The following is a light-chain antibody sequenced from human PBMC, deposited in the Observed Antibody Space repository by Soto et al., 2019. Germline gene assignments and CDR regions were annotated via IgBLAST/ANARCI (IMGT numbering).Light chain of an antibody. CDR1: QSISSY. Sequence: DIQMTQSPSSLSASVGDSVTITCRASQSISSYLNWYQQKAGKAPKLLIYAASSLQSGVPSRFSGSGSETDFTLTISSLQPEDFATYYCQQTSNTIPWAFGQGTKVEIK. CDR3: QQTSNTIPWA. V-gene: IGKV1-39*01. J-gene: IGKJ1*01. CDR2: AAS.